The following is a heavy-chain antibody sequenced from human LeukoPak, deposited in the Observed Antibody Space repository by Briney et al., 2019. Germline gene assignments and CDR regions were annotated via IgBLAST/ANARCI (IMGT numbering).Heavy chain of an antibody. CDR1: GFSFRSYA. CDR3: AKDAYSTDWYRGFDY. J-gene: IGHJ4*02. D-gene: IGHD6-19*01. Sequence: PGGSLRLSCGASGFSFRSYAMTWVRQAPGKGLEWVSGITGSGSNTNYADSVKGRFTISRDNSKNTLYLQVNSLRAEDTAVYYCAKDAYSTDWYRGFDYWGQGTLVTVSS. CDR2: ITGSGSNT. V-gene: IGHV3-23*01.